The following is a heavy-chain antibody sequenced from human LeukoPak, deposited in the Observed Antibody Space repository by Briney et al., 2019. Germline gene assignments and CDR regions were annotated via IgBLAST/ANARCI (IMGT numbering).Heavy chain of an antibody. CDR3: ARTSTVAYFETSGYLDY. Sequence: GASVKVSCKASGYTFTGYYMHWVRQAPGQGLEWMGGIIPLFGTTKFAQKFQGRVTITTDSSTSTAYMDLSSLTSEDTAVYYCARTSTVAYFETSGYLDYWGQGTLVTISS. V-gene: IGHV1-69*05. CDR2: IIPLFGTT. CDR1: GYTFTGYY. J-gene: IGHJ4*02. D-gene: IGHD3-22*01.